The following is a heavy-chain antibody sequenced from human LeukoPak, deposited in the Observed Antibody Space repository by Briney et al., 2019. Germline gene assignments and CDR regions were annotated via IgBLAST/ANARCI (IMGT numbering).Heavy chain of an antibody. Sequence: GGSLRLSCAASGFTFNTYGMHWVRQTPGKGLEGVSVIWFDGSKIYYTDSVKGRFTISRDNSKNTLFLQMNSLRAEDSGVYYCARDLAKGRYFDYWGEGTLVTVSS. J-gene: IGHJ4*02. D-gene: IGHD1-26*01. CDR1: GFTFNTYG. CDR2: IWFDGSKI. CDR3: ARDLAKGRYFDY. V-gene: IGHV3-33*01.